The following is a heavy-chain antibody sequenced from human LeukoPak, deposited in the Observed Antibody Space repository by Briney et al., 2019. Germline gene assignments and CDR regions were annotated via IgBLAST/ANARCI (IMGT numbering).Heavy chain of an antibody. D-gene: IGHD3-9*01. Sequence: GRSLRLSCAVSGFTFSSYGMHWVRQAPGKGLEWVAVIWYDGSNKYYADSVKGRFTISRDNSKNTLYLQMNSLRAEDTAVYYCARPQGPYYDILTGSDWFDPWGQGTLVTVSS. V-gene: IGHV3-33*01. CDR3: ARPQGPYYDILTGSDWFDP. CDR2: IWYDGSNK. J-gene: IGHJ5*02. CDR1: GFTFSSYG.